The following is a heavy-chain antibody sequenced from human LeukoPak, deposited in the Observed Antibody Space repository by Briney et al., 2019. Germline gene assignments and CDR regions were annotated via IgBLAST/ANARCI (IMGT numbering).Heavy chain of an antibody. D-gene: IGHD3-10*01. CDR3: AKSPMVRGYYFDY. Sequence: GGSLRLSCAASGFTFSSYAMSWVRQAPGKGLEWVSAISGSGGSTYYADSVKGRFTISRDNSKNTLYLLMNSLRAEDTAVYYCAKSPMVRGYYFDYWGQGTLVTVSS. J-gene: IGHJ4*02. CDR2: ISGSGGST. CDR1: GFTFSSYA. V-gene: IGHV3-23*01.